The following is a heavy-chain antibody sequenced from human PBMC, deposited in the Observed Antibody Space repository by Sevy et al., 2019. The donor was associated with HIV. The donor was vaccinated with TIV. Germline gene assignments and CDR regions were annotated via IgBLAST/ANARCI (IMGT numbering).Heavy chain of an antibody. CDR2: IKQDGSEK. CDR1: GFTFSSYW. CDR3: ARCRVTPYYYYGTDV. J-gene: IGHJ6*02. D-gene: IGHD2-21*02. Sequence: LSLTCAASGFTFSSYWMSWVRQAPGKGLEWVANIKQDGSEKYYVDSVKGRFTISRDNAKNSLYLQMNSLRAEDTAVYYCARCRVTPYYYYGTDVWGQGTTVTVSS. V-gene: IGHV3-7*01.